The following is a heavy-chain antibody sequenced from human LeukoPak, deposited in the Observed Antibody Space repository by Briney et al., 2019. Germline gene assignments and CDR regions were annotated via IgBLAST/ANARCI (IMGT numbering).Heavy chain of an antibody. J-gene: IGHJ4*02. V-gene: IGHV3-23*01. Sequence: SGGSLRLSCAASGFTFSNYAMSWVRQAPGKGLEWVSAISASGGSTFYADSVKGRFTISRDNSKNTLYLQMNSLRAEDTAVNYCARDDDSSGWFFDYWGQGALVTVSS. CDR3: ARDDDSSGWFFDY. CDR2: ISASGGST. D-gene: IGHD6-19*01. CDR1: GFTFSNYA.